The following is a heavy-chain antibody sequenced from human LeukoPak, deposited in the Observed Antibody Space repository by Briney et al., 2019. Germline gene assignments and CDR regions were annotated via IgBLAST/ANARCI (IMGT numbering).Heavy chain of an antibody. Sequence: PGGSLRLSCAASGFTFSSYSMNWVRQAPGKGLEWVSCISTSSSYIYYADSVKGRFTISRDNAKNSLYLQMNSLRAEDTAVYYCARVRLQPRTFLDDAFDIWGQGTMVTVSS. CDR1: GFTFSSYS. D-gene: IGHD1-14*01. CDR2: ISTSSSYI. CDR3: ARVRLQPRTFLDDAFDI. V-gene: IGHV3-21*01. J-gene: IGHJ3*02.